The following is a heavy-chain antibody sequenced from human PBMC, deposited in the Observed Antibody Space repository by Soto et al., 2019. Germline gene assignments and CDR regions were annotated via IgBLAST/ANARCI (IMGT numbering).Heavy chain of an antibody. D-gene: IGHD1-7*01. J-gene: IGHJ6*02. CDR2: ISYDGSNK. V-gene: IGHV3-30-3*01. Sequence: GGSLRLSCAASGFTFSSYAMHWVRQAPGKGLEWVAVISYDGSNKYYADSVKGRSTISRDNSKNTLYLQMNSLRAEDTAVYYCARDRRGPELYGMDVWGQGTTVTVS. CDR3: ARDRRGPELYGMDV. CDR1: GFTFSSYA.